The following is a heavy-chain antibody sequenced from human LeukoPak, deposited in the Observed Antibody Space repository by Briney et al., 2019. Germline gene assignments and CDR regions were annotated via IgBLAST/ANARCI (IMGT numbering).Heavy chain of an antibody. CDR1: GYSISSGYY. CDR3: YGDYNGGIDY. V-gene: IGHV4-38-2*02. D-gene: IGHD4-17*01. Sequence: SETLSLTCTVSGYSISSGYYWGWIRQPPGKGLEWIGSIYHSGSTYYNPSLKSRVTISVDTSKNQFSLKLSSVTAADTAVYYCYGDYNGGIDYWGQGTLVTVSS. CDR2: IYHSGST. J-gene: IGHJ4*02.